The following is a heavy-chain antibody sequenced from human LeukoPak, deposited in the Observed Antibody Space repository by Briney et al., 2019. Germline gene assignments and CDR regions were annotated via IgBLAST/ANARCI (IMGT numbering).Heavy chain of an antibody. V-gene: IGHV4-59*01. D-gene: IGHD6-13*01. CDR2: IYYSGSTNYNT. Sequence: SETLSLTCTVSGGSISNYYWSWIRQPPGKGLEWIGYIYYSGSTNYNTNYNPSLKSRVTISVDTSKNQFSLKLSSVTAADTAVYYCARDFGYSSRWSVLDCWGQGTPVTVSS. J-gene: IGHJ4*02. CDR1: GGSISNYY. CDR3: ARDFGYSSRWSVLDC.